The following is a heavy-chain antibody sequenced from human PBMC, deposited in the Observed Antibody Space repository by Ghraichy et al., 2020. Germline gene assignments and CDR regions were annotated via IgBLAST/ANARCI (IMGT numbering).Heavy chain of an antibody. CDR3: ARDRVVGATGDYYYYGMDV. Sequence: GGSLRLSCAASGFTVSSNYMSWVRQAPGKGLEWVSVIYSGGSTYYADSVKGRFTISRDNSKNTLYLQMNSLRAEDTAVYYCARDRVVGATGDYYYYGMDVWGQGTTVTVSS. V-gene: IGHV3-66*01. CDR2: IYSGGST. J-gene: IGHJ6*02. CDR1: GFTVSSNY. D-gene: IGHD1-26*01.